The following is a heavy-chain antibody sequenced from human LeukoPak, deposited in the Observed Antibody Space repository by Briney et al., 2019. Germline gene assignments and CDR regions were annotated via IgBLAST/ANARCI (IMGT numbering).Heavy chain of an antibody. CDR2: ISYDGSNK. D-gene: IGHD2-15*01. V-gene: IGHV3-30-3*01. Sequence: PGGSLRLSCAASGFTFSSYAMHWVRQAPGKGLEWVAVISYDGSNKYYADSVKGRFTISRDNSKNTLYLQMNSLRAEDTAVHYRARDVGEWGQGTLVTVSS. CDR3: ARDVGE. J-gene: IGHJ4*02. CDR1: GFTFSSYA.